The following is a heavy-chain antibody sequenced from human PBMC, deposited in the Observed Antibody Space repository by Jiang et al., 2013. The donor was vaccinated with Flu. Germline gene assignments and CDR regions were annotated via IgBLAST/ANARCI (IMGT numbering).Heavy chain of an antibody. V-gene: IGHV1-3*04. Sequence: GAEVKKPGASVKVSCKASGYTFNNYAIHWVRQAPGQRLEWMGWINTGNGNTKYSQKLQARVTITRDTPASTAYMELSSLRSEDTAVYYCARVFEGFGEYKTYYYYGMDVWGQGTTVTVSS. D-gene: IGHD3-10*01. J-gene: IGHJ6*02. CDR3: ARVFEGFGEYKTYYYYGMDV. CDR1: GYTFNNYA. CDR2: INTGNGNT.